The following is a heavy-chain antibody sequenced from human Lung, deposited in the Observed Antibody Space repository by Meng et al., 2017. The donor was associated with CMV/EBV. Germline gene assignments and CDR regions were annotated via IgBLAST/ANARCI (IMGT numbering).Heavy chain of an antibody. Sequence: YTFYGYGINRVRQAPGQGLEWMGWISPYNHNTNYAQDLQGRVPMTAEKTTSTTYMDLRSLRSDDTAVYYCARGSPVDDYWSGYYSDNWGQGTLVTVSS. V-gene: IGHV1-18*01. CDR3: ARGSPVDDYWSGYYSDN. CDR1: YTFYGYG. CDR2: ISPYNHNT. J-gene: IGHJ4*02. D-gene: IGHD3-3*01.